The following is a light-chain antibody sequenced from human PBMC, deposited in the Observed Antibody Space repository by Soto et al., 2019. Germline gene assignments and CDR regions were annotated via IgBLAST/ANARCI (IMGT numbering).Light chain of an antibody. Sequence: QSVLTQPPSTSGTPGQRVTISCSGSSSNIGRDYVYWFQQLPGTAPKLLIYTNNQRPSGVPDRFSGSKSGTSASLAISGLRSEDEAEYYCAVWDDSLNGWVFGGGTKLTVL. CDR2: TNN. CDR3: AVWDDSLNGWV. CDR1: SSNIGRDY. J-gene: IGLJ3*02. V-gene: IGLV1-47*02.